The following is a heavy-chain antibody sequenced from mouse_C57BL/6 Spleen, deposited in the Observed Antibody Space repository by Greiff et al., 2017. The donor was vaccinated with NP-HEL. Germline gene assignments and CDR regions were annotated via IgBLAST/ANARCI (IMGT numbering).Heavy chain of an antibody. CDR1: GFTFSSYT. D-gene: IGHD2-3*01. V-gene: IGHV5-9*01. CDR2: ISGGGNT. Sequence: VQLKESGGGLVKPGGSLKLSCAASGFTFSSYTMSWVRQTPEKRLEWVATISGGGNTYYPDSVKGRFTISRDNAKNTLYLQMSSLRSEDTALYYCARHSGYDGYYENAMDYWGQGTSVTVSS. J-gene: IGHJ4*01. CDR3: ARHSGYDGYYENAMDY.